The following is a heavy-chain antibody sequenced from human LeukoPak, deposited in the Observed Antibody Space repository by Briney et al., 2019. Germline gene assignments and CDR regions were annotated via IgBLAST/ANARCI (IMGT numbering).Heavy chain of an antibody. D-gene: IGHD3-22*01. Sequence: GASVKVSCKASGYTFTGYYMHWVRQAPGQGLEWMGWINPNSGGTNYAQKFQGRVTMTRDTSISTAYMELSSLRSEDTAVYYCAREDYYDSGSFDPWGRGTLVTVSS. J-gene: IGHJ5*02. CDR2: INPNSGGT. CDR3: AREDYYDSGSFDP. V-gene: IGHV1-2*02. CDR1: GYTFTGYY.